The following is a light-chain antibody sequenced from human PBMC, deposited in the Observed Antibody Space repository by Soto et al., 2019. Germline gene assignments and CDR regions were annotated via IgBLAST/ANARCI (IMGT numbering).Light chain of an antibody. V-gene: IGKV3-15*01. CDR1: QSVSSN. CDR3: QQYDNWPWT. CDR2: GAS. J-gene: IGKJ1*01. Sequence: EIVMTQSPATMSVSPGDRATLSCRASQSVSSNLAWYQQKPGQAHRLLIYGASTRATGIPARFSGSGSGTDFTLTISSLQSEDFAVYYCQQYDNWPWTFGQGTKVEI.